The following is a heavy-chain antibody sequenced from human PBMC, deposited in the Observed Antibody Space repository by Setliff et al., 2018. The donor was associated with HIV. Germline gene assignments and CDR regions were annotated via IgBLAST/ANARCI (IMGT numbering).Heavy chain of an antibody. J-gene: IGHJ4*02. V-gene: IGHV1-18*01. CDR1: GYTFTNYG. Sequence: ASVKVSCKASGYTFTNYGISWVRQAPGQGLDWMGWISGYNGDTNYAQKVQGRVTMTIDTPTTTAYMELRRLRSDDTAVYYCAREALPTSDYHTFDSWGQGSLVTVSS. CDR2: ISGYNGDT. CDR3: AREALPTSDYHTFDS. D-gene: IGHD3-16*01.